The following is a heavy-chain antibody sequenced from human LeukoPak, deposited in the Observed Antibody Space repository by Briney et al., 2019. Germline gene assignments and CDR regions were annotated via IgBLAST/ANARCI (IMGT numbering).Heavy chain of an antibody. V-gene: IGHV1-69*04. J-gene: IGHJ3*02. Sequence: GASVKVPCKASGGTFSSYAISWVRQAPGQGLEWMGRIIPILGIANYAQKFQGRVTITADKSTSTAYMELSSLRSEDTAVYYCARDPDSSGYYGDHDAFDIWGQGTMVTVSS. CDR1: GGTFSSYA. CDR3: ARDPDSSGYYGDHDAFDI. CDR2: IIPILGIA. D-gene: IGHD3-22*01.